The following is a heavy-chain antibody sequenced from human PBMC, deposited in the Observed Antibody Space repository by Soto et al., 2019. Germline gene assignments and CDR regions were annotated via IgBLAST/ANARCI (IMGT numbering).Heavy chain of an antibody. J-gene: IGHJ5*02. Sequence: LSLTCTVSGGSISSGDYYWSWIRQPPGKGLEWIGYIYYSGSTYYNPSLKSRVTISVDTSKNQFSLKLSSVTAADTAVYYCATWFDYGDYVGLNWFDPWGQGTLVTVSS. CDR2: IYYSGST. CDR1: GGSISSGDYY. V-gene: IGHV4-30-4*01. D-gene: IGHD4-17*01. CDR3: ATWFDYGDYVGLNWFDP.